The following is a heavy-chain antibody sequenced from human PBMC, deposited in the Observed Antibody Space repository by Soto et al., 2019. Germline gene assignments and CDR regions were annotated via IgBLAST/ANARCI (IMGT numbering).Heavy chain of an antibody. CDR3: ARAYGWDYYYYYGMDV. J-gene: IGHJ6*02. D-gene: IGHD4-17*01. Sequence: GGSLRLSCAASGFTFSDYSMNWVRQAPGKGLEWVSSISSSSAYIFYAESLKGRFTISRDNARNSLYLQMNSLRAEDTAVYYCARAYGWDYYYYYGMDVRGQGTTVTVSS. CDR1: GFTFSDYS. V-gene: IGHV3-21*01. CDR2: ISSSSAYI.